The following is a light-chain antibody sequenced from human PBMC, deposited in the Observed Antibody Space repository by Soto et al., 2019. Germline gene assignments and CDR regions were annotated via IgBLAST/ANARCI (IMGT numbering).Light chain of an antibody. J-gene: IGKJ1*01. CDR3: QQYKSYWT. V-gene: IGKV1-39*01. CDR2: VAS. Sequence: DIQMTQSPSSLSASVGDRVTITCRASQSISRYLNWYQQKPGKAPNLLIYVASSLQSEVPSRFSGSGSGTEFTLTINSLQPDDFATYYCQQYKSYWTFGQGTKVDI. CDR1: QSISRY.